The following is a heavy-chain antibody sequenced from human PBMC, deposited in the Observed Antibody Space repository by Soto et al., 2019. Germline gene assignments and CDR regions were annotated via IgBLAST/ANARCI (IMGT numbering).Heavy chain of an antibody. Sequence: ASVKVSCKVSGYTLTELSMHWVRQAPGKGLEWMGGFDPEDGETIYAQKFQGRVTMTEDASTDTAYMELSSLRSEDTAVYYCATVRTYSSSSAVAFDIWGQGTMVTVSS. CDR2: FDPEDGET. CDR1: GYTLTELS. D-gene: IGHD6-6*01. CDR3: ATVRTYSSSSAVAFDI. J-gene: IGHJ3*02. V-gene: IGHV1-24*01.